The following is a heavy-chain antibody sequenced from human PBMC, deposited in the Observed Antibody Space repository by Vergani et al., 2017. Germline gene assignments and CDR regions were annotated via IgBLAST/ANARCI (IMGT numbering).Heavy chain of an antibody. V-gene: IGHV1-3*01. J-gene: IGHJ6*02. CDR1: GYIFSSYD. Sequence: QVQLVQSGAEVKKPGASVKVSCKASGYIFSSYDIHWVRQAPGQRLEWMGWINAGNDNTKYSQKFQGRVTITRDTSASTAYMELRSLRSDDTAVYYCARDRRSSSWYYYYGMDVWGQGTTVTVSS. CDR2: INAGNDNT. CDR3: ARDRRSSSWYYYYGMDV. D-gene: IGHD6-13*01.